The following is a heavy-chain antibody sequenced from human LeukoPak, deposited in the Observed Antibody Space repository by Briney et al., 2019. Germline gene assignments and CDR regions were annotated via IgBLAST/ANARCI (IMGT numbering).Heavy chain of an antibody. J-gene: IGHJ4*02. CDR2: IYHSGST. D-gene: IGHD3-22*01. CDR3: AREYYYDSSGHFAY. V-gene: IGHV4-4*02. Sequence: SGTLSLTCAVSGGSISSSNWWSWVRQPPGKGLEWIGEIYHSGSTNYNPSLKSRVTISVDKSKNQFSLKLSSVTAADTAVYYCAREYYYDSSGHFAYWGQGTLVTVSS. CDR1: GGSISSSNW.